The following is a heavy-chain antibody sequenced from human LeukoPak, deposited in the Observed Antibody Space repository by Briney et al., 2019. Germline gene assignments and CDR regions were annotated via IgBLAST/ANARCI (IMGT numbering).Heavy chain of an antibody. CDR1: GGSISPYY. V-gene: IGHV4-4*07. J-gene: IGHJ5*02. CDR3: ARDLWRFDP. CDR2: IYTSGTT. Sequence: SETLSLTCTVSGGSISPYYWNWVRLPAGKGLEWIGRIYTSGTTDYNPSLKSRVTISLDKSKNQFSLKLSSVTAADTAVYYCARDLWRFDPWGQGTLVTVSS. D-gene: IGHD2/OR15-2a*01.